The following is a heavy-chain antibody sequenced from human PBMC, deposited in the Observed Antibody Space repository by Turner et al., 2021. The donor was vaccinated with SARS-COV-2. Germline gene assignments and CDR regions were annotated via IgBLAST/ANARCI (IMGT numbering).Heavy chain of an antibody. V-gene: IGHV3-30*18. Sequence: QVQLVASGGGVVQPGRSLRLSCAASEFTFSSYGMHWVRQAPGKGLEWVAVISYDGSQKYYADSVKGRFTISRDNSKNTLYLQMNSLRAEDTAMYYCAKDKHPDGMDVWGRGTTVTVSS. CDR1: EFTFSSYG. CDR3: AKDKHPDGMDV. CDR2: ISYDGSQK. J-gene: IGHJ6*02.